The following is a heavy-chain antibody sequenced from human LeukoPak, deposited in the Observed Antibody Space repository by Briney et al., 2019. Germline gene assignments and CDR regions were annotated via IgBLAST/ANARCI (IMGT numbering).Heavy chain of an antibody. CDR2: INTGGDRT. V-gene: IGHV3-23*01. D-gene: IGHD2-21*02. J-gene: IGHJ4*02. CDR1: GFTFRSYA. CDR3: AKDHGNCGGDCSDY. Sequence: GGSLRLSCAASGFTFRSYAMTWVRQAPGKGLDWVSNINTGGDRTYYADSVKGRFTISRDNSKNTLYLQMNSLRAEDTAVYYCAKDHGNCGGDCSDYWGQGTLVTVSS.